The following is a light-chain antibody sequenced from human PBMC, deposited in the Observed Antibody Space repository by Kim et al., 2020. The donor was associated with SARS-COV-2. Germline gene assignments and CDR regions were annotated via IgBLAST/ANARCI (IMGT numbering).Light chain of an antibody. V-gene: IGLV3-19*01. Sequence: SSELTQDPPVSVALGQTVTITCQGDSLSNSDASWYQLRPGQAPLLVIYRDANRPSGIPDRFSGSRSGTTSSLTLTGAQAADEADYYCHSRPRMGKQMFFG. J-gene: IGLJ2*01. CDR3: HSRPRMGKQMF. CDR1: SLSNSD. CDR2: RDA.